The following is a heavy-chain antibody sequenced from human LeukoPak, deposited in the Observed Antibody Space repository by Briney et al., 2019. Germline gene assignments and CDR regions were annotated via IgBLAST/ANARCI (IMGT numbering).Heavy chain of an antibody. CDR3: AKPEPNCSGGSCYQAPFDY. D-gene: IGHD2-15*01. CDR2: ISGSGGST. Sequence: GGSLRLSCAASGFTFSGYAMSWVRQAPGKGLEWVSAISGSGGSTYYADSVKGRFTISRDDSKNTLYLQMNSLRAEDTAVYYCAKPEPNCSGGSCYQAPFDYWGQGTLVTVSS. J-gene: IGHJ4*02. CDR1: GFTFSGYA. V-gene: IGHV3-23*01.